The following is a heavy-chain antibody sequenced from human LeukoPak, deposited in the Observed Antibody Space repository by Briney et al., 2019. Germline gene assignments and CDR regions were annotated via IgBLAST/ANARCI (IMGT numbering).Heavy chain of an antibody. D-gene: IGHD5-18*01. Sequence: SETLSLTCTVFGGSVSSGSYYWSWIRQPPGKGLEWIGYIYYSGSTIYNPSLKSRVTISVDTSKNQFSLKLSSVTAADTAVYYCASTRGYSYGFDYWGQGTLVTVSS. J-gene: IGHJ4*02. V-gene: IGHV4-61*01. CDR2: IYYSGST. CDR3: ASTRGYSYGFDY. CDR1: GGSVSSGSYY.